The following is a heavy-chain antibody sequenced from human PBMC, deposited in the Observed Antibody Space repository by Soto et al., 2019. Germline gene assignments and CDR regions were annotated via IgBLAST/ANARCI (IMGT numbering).Heavy chain of an antibody. V-gene: IGHV3-30*03. J-gene: IGHJ6*02. CDR3: ATDPTYDTSGYYFYYGPDV. Sequence: QVPLVESGGGVVQPGRSLRISCAASGFTFSTYGMHWVRQVPGKGLEWVGLISYDGSYKYYPDSVKGRFTISRDNSKNMLYLQMNSLRAEDTAVYYCATDPTYDTSGYYFYYGPDVWGQGTTVTVSS. CDR2: ISYDGSYK. D-gene: IGHD3-22*01. CDR1: GFTFSTYG.